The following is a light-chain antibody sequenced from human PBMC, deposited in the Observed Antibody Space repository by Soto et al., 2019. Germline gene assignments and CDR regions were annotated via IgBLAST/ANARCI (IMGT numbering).Light chain of an antibody. CDR3: QQYYSYPPET. V-gene: IGKV1-8*01. CDR1: QGISSY. J-gene: IGKJ1*01. CDR2: AAS. Sequence: AIRMTQSPSSLSASTGDRVTITCRASQGISSYLAWYQQKPGKAPKLLIYAASTLQSGVPSRFSGSGSGTDFTLTISCLQSEDFATYYCQQYYSYPPETFGQGTKVDIK.